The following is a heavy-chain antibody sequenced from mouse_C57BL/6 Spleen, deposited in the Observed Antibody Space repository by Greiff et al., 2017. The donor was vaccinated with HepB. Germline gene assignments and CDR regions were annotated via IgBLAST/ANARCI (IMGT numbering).Heavy chain of an antibody. V-gene: IGHV1-64*01. J-gene: IGHJ2*01. CDR3: ARRGPRSSYFDY. D-gene: IGHD1-1*01. Sequence: QVQLQQPGAELVKPGASVKLSCKASGYTFTSYWMHWVKQRPGQGLEWIGMIHPNSGSTNYNEKFKSKATLTVDKSSSTAYMQLSSLTSEDSAVYYCARRGPRSSYFDYWGQGTTLTVSS. CDR1: GYTFTSYW. CDR2: IHPNSGST.